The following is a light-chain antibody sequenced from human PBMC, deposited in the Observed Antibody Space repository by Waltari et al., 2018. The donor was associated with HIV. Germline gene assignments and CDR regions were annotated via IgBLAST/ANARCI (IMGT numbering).Light chain of an antibody. Sequence: QSAVTQPPSVSAAPGQSVTISCSGTNSNIGSNSVSWYQHVPGAAPKLLVYGNDERPSTLRDRFSGSKSGTSATLVISGLQAGDEGDYYCGAWDNRLGSWVFGGGTKLTVL. CDR2: GND. CDR1: NSNIGSNS. V-gene: IGLV1-51*01. J-gene: IGLJ3*02. CDR3: GAWDNRLGSWV.